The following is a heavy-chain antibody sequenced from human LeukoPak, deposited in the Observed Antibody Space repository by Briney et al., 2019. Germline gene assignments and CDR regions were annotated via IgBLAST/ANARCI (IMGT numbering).Heavy chain of an antibody. CDR2: INPNSGGT. V-gene: IGHV1-2*02. J-gene: IGHJ4*02. CDR1: GYTFTSYG. CDR3: AKSLRFGEYTNLPFDY. Sequence: GASVKVSCKASGYTFTSYGISWVRQAPGQGLEWMGWINPNSGGTNYAQKFQGRVTMTRDTSISTAYMELSRLRSDDTAVYYCAKSLRFGEYTNLPFDYWGQGTLVTVSS. D-gene: IGHD3-10*01.